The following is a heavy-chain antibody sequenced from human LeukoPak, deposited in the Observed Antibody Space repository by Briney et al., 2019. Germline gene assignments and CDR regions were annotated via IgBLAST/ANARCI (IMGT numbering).Heavy chain of an antibody. CDR1: GFTFSSYA. Sequence: PGGSLRLSCAASGFTFSSYAMSWVRQAPGKGLEWVANIKQDGSEKYYVDSVKGRFTISRDNAKNSLYLQMNSLRAEDTAVYYCARGDKSWEPIRYWGQGTLVTVSS. CDR3: ARGDKSWEPIRY. V-gene: IGHV3-7*01. D-gene: IGHD1-26*01. J-gene: IGHJ4*02. CDR2: IKQDGSEK.